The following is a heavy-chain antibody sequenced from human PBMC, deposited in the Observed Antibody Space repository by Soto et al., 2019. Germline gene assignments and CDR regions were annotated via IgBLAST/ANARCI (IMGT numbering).Heavy chain of an antibody. CDR3: AKTARERRSGWGSCWFDP. V-gene: IGHV3-30*18. D-gene: IGHD6-19*01. Sequence: HVQLVESGGGVVQPGRSLRLSCAASGFTFSSYGMHWVRQAPGKGLEWVAVISYDGSNKYYADSVKGRFTISRDNSKNTLYLQMNSLRAEDTAVYYCAKTARERRSGWGSCWFDPWGQGTLVTVSS. J-gene: IGHJ5*02. CDR2: ISYDGSNK. CDR1: GFTFSSYG.